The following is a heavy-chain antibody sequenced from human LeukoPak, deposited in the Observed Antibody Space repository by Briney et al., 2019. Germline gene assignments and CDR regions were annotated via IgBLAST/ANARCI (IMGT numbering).Heavy chain of an antibody. CDR2: IIPIFGTA. CDR3: ARSQVGLNWFDP. Sequence: SVKVSCTASGGTFSSYAISWVRQAPGQGLEWMGGIIPIFGTANYAQKFQGRVTITADESTSTAYMELSSLRSEDTAVYYCARSQVGLNWFDPWGQGTLVTVSS. CDR1: GGTFSSYA. D-gene: IGHD1-26*01. J-gene: IGHJ5*02. V-gene: IGHV1-69*01.